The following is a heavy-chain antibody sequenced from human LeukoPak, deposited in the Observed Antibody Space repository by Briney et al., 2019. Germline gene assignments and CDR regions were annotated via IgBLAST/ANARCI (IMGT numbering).Heavy chain of an antibody. D-gene: IGHD3-9*01. CDR1: GGSISSSSYY. V-gene: IGHV4-39*02. Sequence: SETLSLTCTVSGGSISSSSYYWGWIRQPPGKGLEWIGSIYYSGSTYYNPSLKSRVTISVDTPKNQFSLKLSSVTAADTAVYYCARDRLRYFDWVGKDFDYWGQGTLVTVSS. J-gene: IGHJ4*02. CDR3: ARDRLRYFDWVGKDFDY. CDR2: IYYSGST.